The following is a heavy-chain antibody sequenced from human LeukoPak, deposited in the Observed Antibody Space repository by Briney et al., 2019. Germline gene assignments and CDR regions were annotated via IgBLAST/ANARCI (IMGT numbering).Heavy chain of an antibody. CDR2: ISKDGSKK. V-gene: IGHV3-30*18. D-gene: IGHD2-15*01. CDR1: GSTFSNYG. CDR3: AKDKGWSRVIDY. J-gene: IGHJ4*02. Sequence: GRSLRLSCAASGSTFSNYGMHWVRQAAGKGLEWVVFISKDGSKKYYGGSVTGRFITSRDNSRNTVYLQMDSLRPEDTAVYYCAKDKGWSRVIDYWGQGTLVTVAS.